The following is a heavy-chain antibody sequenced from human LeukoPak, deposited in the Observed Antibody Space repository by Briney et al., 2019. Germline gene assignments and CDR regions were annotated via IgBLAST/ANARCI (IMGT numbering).Heavy chain of an antibody. V-gene: IGHV1-2*02. CDR2: INPNSGGT. J-gene: IGHJ5*02. Sequence: ASVKVSCQASGYTFTGYYMHWVRQAPGQGLEWMGWINPNSGGTNYAQKFQGRVTMTRNTSISTAYMELSSLRSEDTAVYYCARGGPFGYSSSSWFDPWGQGTLVTVSS. CDR3: ARGGPFGYSSSSWFDP. CDR1: GYTFTGYY. D-gene: IGHD6-13*01.